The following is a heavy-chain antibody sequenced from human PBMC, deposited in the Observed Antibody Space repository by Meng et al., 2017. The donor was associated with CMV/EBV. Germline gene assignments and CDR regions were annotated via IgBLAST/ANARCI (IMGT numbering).Heavy chain of an antibody. J-gene: IGHJ4*02. D-gene: IGHD3-3*02. V-gene: IGHV3-30*02. CDR1: GFTFSSYG. CDR2: IRYDGSNK. CDR3: ARDAGTFLAYRGYFDY. Sequence: GGSLRLSCAASGFTFSSYGMHWVRQAPGKGLEWVAFIRYDGSNKYYADSVKGRFTISRDNSKNTLYLQMNGLRAEDTAVYYCARDAGTFLAYRGYFDYWGQGTLVTVSS.